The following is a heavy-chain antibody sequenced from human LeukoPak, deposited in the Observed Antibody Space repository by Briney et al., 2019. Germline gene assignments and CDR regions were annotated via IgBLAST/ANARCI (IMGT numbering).Heavy chain of an antibody. CDR1: GGSISSSSYY. J-gene: IGHJ3*02. Sequence: PSETLSLTCTVSGGSISSSSYYWGWIRQPPGKGLEWIGSIYYSGSTYYNPSLKSRVTISVDTSKNQFSLKLSSVTAADTAVYYCAREGSYVSNYAFDIWGQGTMVTVSS. D-gene: IGHD4/OR15-4a*01. CDR2: IYYSGST. CDR3: AREGSYVSNYAFDI. V-gene: IGHV4-39*07.